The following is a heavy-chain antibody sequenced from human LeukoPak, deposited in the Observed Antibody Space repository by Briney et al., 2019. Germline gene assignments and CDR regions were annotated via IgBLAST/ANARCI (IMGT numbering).Heavy chain of an antibody. CDR1: GFSLTTSGVG. Sequence: SGPPRVKPTQTLTLTCTFSGFSLTTSGVGVGWIRQPPGKALECLALIYWDDDKRYSPSLKNRLTITKDTSKNQVVLTMTNMDPVDTATYYCAHRLGPRGSSWWSAFFDYWGQGTLVTVSS. D-gene: IGHD6-13*01. V-gene: IGHV2-5*02. CDR3: AHRLGPRGSSWWSAFFDY. CDR2: IYWDDDK. J-gene: IGHJ4*02.